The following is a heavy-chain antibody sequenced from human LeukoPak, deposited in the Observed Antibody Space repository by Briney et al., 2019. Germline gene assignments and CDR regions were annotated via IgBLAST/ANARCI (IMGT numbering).Heavy chain of an antibody. J-gene: IGHJ4*02. V-gene: IGHV3-23*01. D-gene: IGHD2-15*01. Sequence: GGSLRLSCAASGFTLNNHAMSRVRQAPGKGLEGVSAISGSGGSTYYADSVRGRFTISRDNSKNTLYLQIHSLRAEDTAVYYCAKGKGSSSSSIDWWGQGTLVTVSS. CDR1: GFTLNNHA. CDR2: ISGSGGST. CDR3: AKGKGSSSSSIDW.